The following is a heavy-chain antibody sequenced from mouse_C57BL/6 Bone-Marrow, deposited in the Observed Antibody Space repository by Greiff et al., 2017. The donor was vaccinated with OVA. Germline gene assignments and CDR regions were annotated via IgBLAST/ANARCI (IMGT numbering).Heavy chain of an antibody. V-gene: IGHV5-9-1*02. J-gene: IGHJ4*01. CDR1: GFTFSSYA. CDR3: TRLLDAMDY. Sequence: EVQLVQSGAGLVKPGASLKLSCAASGFTFSSYAMSWVRQTPEKRLEWVAYISSGGDYIYYADTVKGRFTISRDNARNTLYLQMSSLKSEDTAMYYCTRLLDAMDYWGQGNSFTVSS. D-gene: IGHD2-1*01. CDR2: ISSGGDYI.